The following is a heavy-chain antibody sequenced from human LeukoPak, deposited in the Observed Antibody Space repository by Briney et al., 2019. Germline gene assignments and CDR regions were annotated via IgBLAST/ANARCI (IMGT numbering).Heavy chain of an antibody. CDR3: ARRAGDYSHPYAY. Sequence: PGGSLRLPCTVSGFTVSSNSMSWVRQAAGKGLEWVSFMYRGGNTHNSDSGQGRLTIYRDNSKNTLYLQLHSLRAEDTAVYYCARRAGDYSHPYAYWRQGTLVTVSS. D-gene: IGHD3-22*01. CDR2: MYRGGNT. CDR1: GFTVSSNS. V-gene: IGHV3-53*01. J-gene: IGHJ4*02.